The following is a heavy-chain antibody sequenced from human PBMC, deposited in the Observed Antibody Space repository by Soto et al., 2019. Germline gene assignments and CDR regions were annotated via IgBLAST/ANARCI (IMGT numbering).Heavy chain of an antibody. CDR3: ERDTISPPLYYFDY. D-gene: IGHD2-21*01. V-gene: IGHV2-5*01. J-gene: IGHJ4*02. CDR1: GFSLSTSGVG. Sequence: ESGPTLVNPTQTLTLTCTFSGFSLSTSGVGVGWIRQPPGKALEWLALIYWNDDKRYSPSLKSRLTITKDTSKNQVVLTMTNMDPVDTATYYCERDTISPPLYYFDYWGQGTLVTVSS. CDR2: IYWNDDK.